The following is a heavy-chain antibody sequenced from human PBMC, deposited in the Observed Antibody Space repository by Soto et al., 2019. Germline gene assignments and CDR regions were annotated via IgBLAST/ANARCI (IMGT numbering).Heavy chain of an antibody. CDR3: ATNSLSYGDYAPVFDY. V-gene: IGHV3-23*01. J-gene: IGHJ4*02. CDR1: GFTFSSYA. CDR2: ISGSGGST. Sequence: GGSLRLSCAASGFTFSSYAMSWVRQAPGKGLEWVSAISGSGGSTYYADSVKGRFTISRDNSKNTLYLQMNSLRAEDTAVYYCATNSLSYGDYAPVFDYWGQGTLVTVSS. D-gene: IGHD4-17*01.